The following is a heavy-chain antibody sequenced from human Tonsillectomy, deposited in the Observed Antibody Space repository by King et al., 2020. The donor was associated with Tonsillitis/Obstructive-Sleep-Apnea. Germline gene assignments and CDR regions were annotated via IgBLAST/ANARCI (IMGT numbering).Heavy chain of an antibody. J-gene: IGHJ4*02. CDR2: ISSTWDST. V-gene: IGHV3-64D*06. D-gene: IGHD3-10*01. CDR3: VKPLYYGSGSSYAPFDY. Sequence: VQLVESGGGLVQPGGSLRLSCSASGFTFSSYAMHWVRQAPGKGLEYVSAISSTWDSTYYADSVKGRFTISRDDSKNTLYLQMSSLRAEDTAVYYCVKPLYYGSGSSYAPFDYWGQGTLVTVSS. CDR1: GFTFSSYA.